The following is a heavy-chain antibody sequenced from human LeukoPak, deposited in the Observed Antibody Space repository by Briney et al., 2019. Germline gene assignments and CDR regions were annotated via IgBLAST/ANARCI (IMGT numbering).Heavy chain of an antibody. D-gene: IGHD4-17*01. CDR1: GFTFSSYA. V-gene: IGHV3-23*01. CDR2: ISGSGVNT. J-gene: IGHJ4*02. CDR3: AKDLCGVYGDYKRCSFFDY. Sequence: GGSLRLSCSVSGFTFSSYAMSWVRQAPGKGLEWVSTISGSGVNTYYTDSVKGRFTISRDNSKNTLFLQMNSLRAEDTAVDYCAKDLCGVYGDYKRCSFFDYWGQGALVTVSS.